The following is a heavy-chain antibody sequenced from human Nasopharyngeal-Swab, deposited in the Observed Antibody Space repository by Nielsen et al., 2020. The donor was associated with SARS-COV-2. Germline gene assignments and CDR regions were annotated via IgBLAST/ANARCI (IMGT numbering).Heavy chain of an antibody. CDR1: GASLTSGNYY. Sequence: SETLSLTCTVSGASLTSGNYYWSWIRPPPGKGLEWIGYISYSGNTFYNPSLQRRITISVDTSKDQFSLKVTSVTAADTAVYYCAALGSSLNWFDPWGQGSLVTVSS. CDR3: AALGSSLNWFDP. J-gene: IGHJ5*02. V-gene: IGHV4-31*03. D-gene: IGHD3-10*01. CDR2: ISYSGNT.